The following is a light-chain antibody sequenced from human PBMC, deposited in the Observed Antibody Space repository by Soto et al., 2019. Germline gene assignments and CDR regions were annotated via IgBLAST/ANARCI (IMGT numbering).Light chain of an antibody. CDR2: AVT. CDR1: SSDVGGYNY. CDR3: SSYTSSSTL. Sequence: SALTQPASVSRSPGQSITISCTGTSSDVGGYNYVSWYQQHPGKAPKLMIYAVTDRPSGVSSRFSGSKSGNTASLTISGLQAEDEADYYCSSYTSSSTLFGTGTKVTVL. J-gene: IGLJ1*01. V-gene: IGLV2-14*01.